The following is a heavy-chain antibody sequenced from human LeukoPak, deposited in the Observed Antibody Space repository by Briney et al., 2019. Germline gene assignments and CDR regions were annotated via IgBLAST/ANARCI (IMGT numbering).Heavy chain of an antibody. V-gene: IGHV4-59*08. J-gene: IGHJ4*02. CDR3: ARLIAAAGTLDY. Sequence: SETLSLTCTVSGGSISSYYWRWIRQPPGKGLEWIGYIYYSGSTNYNPSLKSRVTISVDTSKSQFSLKLSSVTAADTAVYYCARLIAAAGTLDYWGQGTLVTVSS. CDR1: GGSISSYY. D-gene: IGHD6-13*01. CDR2: IYYSGST.